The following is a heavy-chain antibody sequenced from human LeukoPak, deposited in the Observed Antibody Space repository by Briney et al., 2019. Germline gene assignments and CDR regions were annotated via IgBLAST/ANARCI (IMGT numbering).Heavy chain of an antibody. CDR1: GFDFSTYA. D-gene: IGHD6-19*01. Sequence: GGSLRLSCAASGFDFSTYAINWVRQAPGKGLEWVSSISTMSNYIFYGDSVKGRFTISRDNSKNTLYLQMNSLRAEDTAVYYCARESFRQWLVRSPDAFDIWGQGTMVTVSS. CDR3: ARESFRQWLVRSPDAFDI. CDR2: ISTMSNYI. V-gene: IGHV3-21*01. J-gene: IGHJ3*02.